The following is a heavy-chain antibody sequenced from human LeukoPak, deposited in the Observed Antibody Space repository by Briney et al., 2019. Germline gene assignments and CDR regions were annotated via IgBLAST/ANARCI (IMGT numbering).Heavy chain of an antibody. CDR2: INHSGST. J-gene: IGHJ4*02. Sequence: SETLSLTCAVYGGSFSGYYWNWIRQPPGKGLEWIGEINHSGSTNYNPSLKSRVTISVDTSKNQFSLKLSSVTAADTAVYYCASLYYYDSSGSFRTIDYWGQGTLVTVSS. V-gene: IGHV4-34*01. D-gene: IGHD3-22*01. CDR3: ASLYYYDSSGSFRTIDY. CDR1: GGSFSGYY.